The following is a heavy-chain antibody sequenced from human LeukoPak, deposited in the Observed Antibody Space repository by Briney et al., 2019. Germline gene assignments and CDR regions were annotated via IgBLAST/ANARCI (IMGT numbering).Heavy chain of an antibody. D-gene: IGHD3-10*01. CDR1: GFTFSTYN. CDR2: ISSSSTYK. J-gene: IGHJ5*02. Sequence: GGSLRLSCAASGFTFSTYNMNWVRQAPGKGLEWVSSISSSSTYKSFAASLKGRFAISRDNAKNSLYLQMNSLRADDTAVYYCARERGSGSYHPFDPWGQGTLATVSS. CDR3: ARERGSGSYHPFDP. V-gene: IGHV3-21*01.